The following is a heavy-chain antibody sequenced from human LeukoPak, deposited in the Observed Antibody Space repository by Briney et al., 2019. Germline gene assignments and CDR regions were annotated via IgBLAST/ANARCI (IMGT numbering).Heavy chain of an antibody. CDR1: GFTFSSYA. CDR2: ISGSGGST. Sequence: PGGSLRLSCAASGFTFSSYAMSWVRQAPGKGLEWVSAISGSGGSTYYADSVKGRFTISRDNSKNTLYLQMNSLRAEDTSVYYCAKDRGLPYYFDYGGQGTLVTVSS. D-gene: IGHD3/OR15-3a*01. V-gene: IGHV3-23*01. J-gene: IGHJ4*02. CDR3: AKDRGLPYYFDY.